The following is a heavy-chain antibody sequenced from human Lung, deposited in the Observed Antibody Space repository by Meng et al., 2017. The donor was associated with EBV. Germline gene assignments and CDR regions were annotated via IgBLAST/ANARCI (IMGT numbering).Heavy chain of an antibody. CDR2: FVNNVDT. D-gene: IGHD3-10*01. CDR3: ARGTPGRSYSDY. V-gene: IGHV1-18*01. CDR1: GYTFASYG. Sequence: GEVVQSGAEVRKPGASVRVSCEASGYTFASYGISWLRQAPGQGLEWMGWFVNNVDTYSAQKFQGRVTMTTDTHTSTAFMELRSLRSDDTAVYYCARGTPGRSYSDYWGQGTLVTVSS. J-gene: IGHJ4*02.